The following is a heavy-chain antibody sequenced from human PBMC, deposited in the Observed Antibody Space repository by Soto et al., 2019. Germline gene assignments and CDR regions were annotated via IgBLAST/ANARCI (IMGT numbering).Heavy chain of an antibody. D-gene: IGHD3-3*01. V-gene: IGHV4-30-4*01. CDR1: GGSISSGDYY. J-gene: IGHJ6*02. CDR2: IYYSGST. Sequence: QVQLQESGPGLVKPSQTLSLTCTVSGGSISSGDYYWSWIRQPPGKGLEWIGYIYYSGSTYYNLSLKSRVTISVDTSKNQFSLKLSSVTAADTAVYYCAREGYDFWSGYKTSPSYGMDVWGQGTTVTVSS. CDR3: AREGYDFWSGYKTSPSYGMDV.